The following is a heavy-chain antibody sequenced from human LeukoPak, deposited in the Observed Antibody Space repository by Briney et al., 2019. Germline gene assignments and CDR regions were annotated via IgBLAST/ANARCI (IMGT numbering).Heavy chain of an antibody. CDR2: ISGNTDST. D-gene: IGHD5-18*01. Sequence: GGSLRLSCAASGSTFSSYAMSWVRQAPGKGLEWVSTISGNTDSTYYADSVKGRFTISRDNSKNTLSLQMNSLRAEDTAVYHCAKTSGDSYGYYFDYWGQGTLVTVSS. J-gene: IGHJ4*02. CDR3: AKTSGDSYGYYFDY. V-gene: IGHV3-23*01. CDR1: GSTFSSYA.